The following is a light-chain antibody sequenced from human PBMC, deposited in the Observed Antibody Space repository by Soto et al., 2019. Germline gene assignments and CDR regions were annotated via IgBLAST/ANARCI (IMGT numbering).Light chain of an antibody. CDR2: GAS. CDR1: QSVSSN. V-gene: IGKV3-15*01. J-gene: IGKJ1*01. CDR3: QQYNNWWT. Sequence: EIVMTQSPATLSVSPGERATLSCRASQSVSSNLAWYQQKPGQAPRLLIYGASTRATGIPARFSGSGSGTEFTLTISSLQSEDFGVYYCQQYNNWWTFGQGTRWIS.